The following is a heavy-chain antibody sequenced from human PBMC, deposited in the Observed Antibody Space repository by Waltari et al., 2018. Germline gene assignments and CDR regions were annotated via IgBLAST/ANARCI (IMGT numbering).Heavy chain of an antibody. J-gene: IGHJ3*02. D-gene: IGHD1-20*01. V-gene: IGHV6-1*01. CDR2: TYYRSKWYN. CDR1: GESVPSDSAA. CDR3: ARDNWNDLYI. Sequence: QLQQSAPGLVKPSQTLSLTCAISGESVPSDSAAWNWITQAPSRCLEWLGRTYYRSKWYNDYAVSVRGRITISPDTSKNHFSLQLNSVTPEDTAVYYCARDNWNDLYIWGQGTMVTVSS.